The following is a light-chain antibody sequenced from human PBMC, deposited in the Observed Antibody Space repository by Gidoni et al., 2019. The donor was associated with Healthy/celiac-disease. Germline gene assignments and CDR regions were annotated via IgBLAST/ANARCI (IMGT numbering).Light chain of an antibody. Sequence: DIQMTPSPSTLSASVGDRVLLTCRASQSISDWLAWYQQKPGKAPKLLIYKASSLESGVPSRFSGSGSGTEFTLTISSLQPDDFATYYCQQYNSYSSFGPGTKVDIK. V-gene: IGKV1-5*03. CDR2: KAS. J-gene: IGKJ3*01. CDR1: QSISDW. CDR3: QQYNSYSS.